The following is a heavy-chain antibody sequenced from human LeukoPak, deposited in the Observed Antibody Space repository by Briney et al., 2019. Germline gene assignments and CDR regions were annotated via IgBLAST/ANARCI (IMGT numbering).Heavy chain of an antibody. D-gene: IGHD2-15*01. Sequence: GGSLRLSCTASGFTFGDYAMSWFRQAPGKGLEGVGFIRSKAYGGTTEYAASVKGRFTISRDDSKSIAYLQMNSLKTEDTAVYYCTRARPGVVVVAARGDYWRQGTLVTVSS. CDR1: GFTFGDYA. CDR3: TRARPGVVVVAARGDY. CDR2: IRSKAYGGTT. V-gene: IGHV3-49*03. J-gene: IGHJ4*02.